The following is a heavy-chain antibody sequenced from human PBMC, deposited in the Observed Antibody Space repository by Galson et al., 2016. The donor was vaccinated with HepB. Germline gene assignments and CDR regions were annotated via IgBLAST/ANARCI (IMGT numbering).Heavy chain of an antibody. D-gene: IGHD2-21*01. V-gene: IGHV4-39*01. CDR3: ASHCGGDCYNNLADAFDI. J-gene: IGHJ3*02. CDR2: VSYSGTA. CDR1: SGSISSSRYY. Sequence: ETLSLTCTVSSGSISSSRYYWGWIRQPPGKGLEWIGSVSYSGTAYYDPSLKSRVSISVDTSKNQFSLRLSSVTAGDTAVYFCASHCGGDCYNNLADAFDIWGRGTMVTVSS.